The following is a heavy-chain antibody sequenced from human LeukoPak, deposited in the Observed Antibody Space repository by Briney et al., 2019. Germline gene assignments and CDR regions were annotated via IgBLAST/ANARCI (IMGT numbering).Heavy chain of an antibody. D-gene: IGHD6-13*01. CDR2: INHSGST. CDR1: GGSISSSSYY. J-gene: IGHJ6*03. CDR3: ARISEQQLVRFRSPYYYYYMDV. V-gene: IGHV4-61*05. Sequence: SETLSLTCTVSGGSISSSSYYWGWIRQPPGKELEWIGEINHSGSTNYNPSLKSRVTISVDTSKNQFSLKLSSVTAADTAVYYCARISEQQLVRFRSPYYYYYMDVWGKGTTVTISS.